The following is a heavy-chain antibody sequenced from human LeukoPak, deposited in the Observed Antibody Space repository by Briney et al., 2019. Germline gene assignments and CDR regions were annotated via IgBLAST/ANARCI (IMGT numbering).Heavy chain of an antibody. CDR1: GFTFSSYG. Sequence: PGGSLRLSCAASGFTFSSYGMHWVRQAPGKGLGWVAFIRYDGSNKYYADSVKGRFTISRDNSKNTLYLQMNSLRAEDTAVYYCAKVIVGALNAFDIWGQGTMVTVSS. CDR2: IRYDGSNK. J-gene: IGHJ3*02. D-gene: IGHD1-26*01. V-gene: IGHV3-30*02. CDR3: AKVIVGALNAFDI.